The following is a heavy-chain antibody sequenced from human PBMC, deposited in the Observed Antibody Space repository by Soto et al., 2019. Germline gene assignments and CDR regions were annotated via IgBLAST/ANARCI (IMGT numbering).Heavy chain of an antibody. D-gene: IGHD3-9*01. V-gene: IGHV4-30-4*01. CDR3: ARGGGYYDILTGST. J-gene: IGHJ4*02. Sequence: SETLSLTCTVSGGSISSGDYYWSWIRQPPGKGLEWIGYIYYSGSTYYNPSLKSRVTISVDTSKNQFSLKLSSVTAADTAVYYWARGGGYYDILTGSTWGQGTLVIVSS. CDR2: IYYSGST. CDR1: GGSISSGDYY.